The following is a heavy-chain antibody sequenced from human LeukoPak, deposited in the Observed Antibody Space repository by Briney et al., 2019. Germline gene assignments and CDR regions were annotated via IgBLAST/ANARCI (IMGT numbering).Heavy chain of an antibody. Sequence: GGSLRLSCAASGFTFSSYAIHWVRQAPGKGLEWVTVISYDGSNKYYADSVKGRFTISRDNSKNTLYLQMNSLRAEDTAVYYCAEPVTTFSYFDYWGQGTLVTVSS. D-gene: IGHD4-17*01. CDR1: GFTFSSYA. J-gene: IGHJ4*02. V-gene: IGHV3-30-3*01. CDR3: AEPVTTFSYFDY. CDR2: ISYDGSNK.